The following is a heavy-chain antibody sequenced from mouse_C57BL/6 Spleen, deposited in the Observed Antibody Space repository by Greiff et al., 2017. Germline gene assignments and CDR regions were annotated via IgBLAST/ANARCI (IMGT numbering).Heavy chain of an antibody. Sequence: VQLQQSGPELVKPGASVKISCKASGYTFTDYYMNWVKQSHGKSLEWIGDINPNNGGTSYNQKFKGKATLTVDKSSSTAYMELRSLTSEDSAVYYCARYRYYGSRNWYFDVWGTGTTVTVSS. CDR3: ARYRYYGSRNWYFDV. D-gene: IGHD1-1*01. CDR2: INPNNGGT. J-gene: IGHJ1*03. V-gene: IGHV1-26*01. CDR1: GYTFTDYY.